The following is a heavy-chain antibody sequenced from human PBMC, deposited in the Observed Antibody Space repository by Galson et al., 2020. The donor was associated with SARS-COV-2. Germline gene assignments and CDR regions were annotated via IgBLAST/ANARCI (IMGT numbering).Heavy chain of an antibody. CDR1: GGSISSSTYY. V-gene: IGHV4-39*01. CDR2: TYYSGST. J-gene: IGHJ4*02. Sequence: SETLSLTSTVSGGSISSSTYYWRWISPTPAKGREWIGSTYYSGSTYHNPSLKSRVTISVDTPKNQFSLKLSSVTAADTAVYYCARHRGGAYCSGGSCYVFDYWGQGTLVTVSS. D-gene: IGHD2-15*01. CDR3: ARHRGGAYCSGGSCYVFDY.